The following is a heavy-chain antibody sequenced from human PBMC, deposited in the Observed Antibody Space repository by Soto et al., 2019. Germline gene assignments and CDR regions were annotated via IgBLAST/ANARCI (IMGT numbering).Heavy chain of an antibody. V-gene: IGHV1-18*01. CDR3: ARSGSSWNLRGVDD. CDR1: DYTFTRYG. J-gene: IGHJ4*01. D-gene: IGHD6-13*01. Sequence: ASVPVSCKASDYTFTRYGIIWVRQAPGQGLEWIGWISVYNGNTNDAQKCRGRVTMTTDIATTTAYMEMRSLRSDDTAVYYGARSGSSWNLRGVDDWGQGTLGTVSS. CDR2: ISVYNGNT.